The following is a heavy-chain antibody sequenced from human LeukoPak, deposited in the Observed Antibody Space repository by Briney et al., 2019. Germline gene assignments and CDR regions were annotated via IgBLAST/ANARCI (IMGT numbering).Heavy chain of an antibody. J-gene: IGHJ4*02. CDR2: IYWDDDK. V-gene: IGHV2-5*02. Sequence: SGPTLVKPTQTLTLTCTFSGFSLSTSAVGVGWIRQPPGEALEWLAVIYWDDDKRCSPSLKSRLTIIKDPSENQVVLTMTNMDPVDTATYYCAHSCGGGNSAYFDHWGQGTLVTVSS. D-gene: IGHD4-23*01. CDR3: AHSCGGGNSAYFDH. CDR1: GFSLSTSAVG.